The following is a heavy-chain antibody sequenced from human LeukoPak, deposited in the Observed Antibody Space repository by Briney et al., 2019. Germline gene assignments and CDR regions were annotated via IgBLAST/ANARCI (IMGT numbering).Heavy chain of an antibody. D-gene: IGHD5-12*01. CDR2: INPNSGVT. V-gene: IGHV1-2*02. CDR3: ARVLDSGYPVWDC. J-gene: IGHJ4*02. CDR1: GHTFTGYY. Sequence: ASVKVSCKASGHTFTGYYMHWVRQAPGQGLEWMGWINPNSGVTNYAQKFQGRVTMTRDTSISTAYMELSRLRSDDTAVYYCARVLDSGYPVWDCWGQGTLVTVSS.